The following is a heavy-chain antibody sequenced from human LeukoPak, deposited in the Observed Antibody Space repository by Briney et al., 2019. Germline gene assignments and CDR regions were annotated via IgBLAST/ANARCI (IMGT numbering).Heavy chain of an antibody. CDR1: GYTFTSYG. V-gene: IGHV1-18*01. Sequence: ASVKVSCKASGYTFTSYGISWVRQAPGQGLEWMGWISAYNGNTNYAQKHQGRVTMTTDTSTSTAYMELRSLRSDDTAVYYCARDPKLNYYDSSGPVDYWGQGTLVTVSS. CDR3: ARDPKLNYYDSSGPVDY. CDR2: ISAYNGNT. J-gene: IGHJ4*02. D-gene: IGHD3-22*01.